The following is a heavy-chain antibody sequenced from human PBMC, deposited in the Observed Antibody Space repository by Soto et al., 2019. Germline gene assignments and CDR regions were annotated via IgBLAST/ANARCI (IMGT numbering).Heavy chain of an antibody. V-gene: IGHV3-74*01. J-gene: IGHJ4*02. CDR1: GFTFSTYW. CDR2: INSDGTST. Sequence: EVQLLESGGGLVQPGGSLRLSCAASGFTFSTYWMHWVRQVPGKGLVWVSRINSDGTSTTYADSVKGRFTISRDNAKNTLYLQMNSLRAEDTALYYCAREAGSRAVDYWGQGTLVTVSS. D-gene: IGHD3-10*01. CDR3: AREAGSRAVDY.